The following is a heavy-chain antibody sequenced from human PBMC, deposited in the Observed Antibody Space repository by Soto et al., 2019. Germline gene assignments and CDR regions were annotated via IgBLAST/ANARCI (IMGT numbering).Heavy chain of an antibody. CDR1: GYTFTGYY. CDR3: ARDEMATGDAFDI. D-gene: IGHD5-12*01. V-gene: IGHV1-2*04. Sequence: ASVKVSCKASGYTFTGYYMHWVRQAPGQGLEWMGWINPNSGGTNYAQKFQGWVTMTRDTSISTAYMELSRLRSDDTAVYYCARDEMATGDAFDIWGQGTMVTVSS. CDR2: INPNSGGT. J-gene: IGHJ3*02.